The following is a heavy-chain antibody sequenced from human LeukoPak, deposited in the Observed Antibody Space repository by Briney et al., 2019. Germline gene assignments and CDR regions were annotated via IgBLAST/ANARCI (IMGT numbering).Heavy chain of an antibody. V-gene: IGHV4-39*07. J-gene: IGHJ4*02. Sequence: PSETLSLTCTVSGGSISSSSYYWGWIRQPPGKGLEWIGSIYYSGSTYYNPSLKSRVTISVDRSKNQFSLKLSSVTAADTAVYYCARESRHYYDSSGYYDYWGQGTLVTVSS. CDR1: GGSISSSSYY. CDR3: ARESRHYYDSSGYYDY. CDR2: IYYSGST. D-gene: IGHD3-22*01.